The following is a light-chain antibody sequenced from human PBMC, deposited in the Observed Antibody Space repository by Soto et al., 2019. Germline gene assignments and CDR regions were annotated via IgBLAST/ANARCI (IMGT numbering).Light chain of an antibody. J-gene: IGKJ5*01. CDR1: QSVSSSY. Sequence: EIVMTQSPATLSVSPGERATFSCRASQSVSSSYLAWYQQKPGQAPRLLIYAASIRATGVPARFSGSGSGTAFTLTISSLQSEDFALYYCQQCDNWPLITFGQGRRLEI. CDR3: QQCDNWPLIT. V-gene: IGKV3-15*01. CDR2: AAS.